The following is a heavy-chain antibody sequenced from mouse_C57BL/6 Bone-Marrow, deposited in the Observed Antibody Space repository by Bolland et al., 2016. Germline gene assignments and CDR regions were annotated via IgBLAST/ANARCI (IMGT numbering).Heavy chain of an antibody. V-gene: IGHV1-81*01. D-gene: IGHD2-1*01. Sequence: YYNEKFKGKATLTADKSSSTAYMELRSLTSEDSAVYFCARERDYGNVDYWGQGTLV. CDR3: ARERDYGNVDY. J-gene: IGHJ3*01.